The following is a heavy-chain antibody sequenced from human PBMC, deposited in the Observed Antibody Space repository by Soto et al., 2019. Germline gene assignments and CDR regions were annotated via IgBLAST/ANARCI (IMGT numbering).Heavy chain of an antibody. CDR2: IWYDGSNK. CDR3: ARDVVATTGIDY. Sequence: PGGSLRLSCAASGFTFSSYGMHWVRQAPGKGLEWVAVIWYDGSNKYYADSVKGRFTISRDNSKNTLYLQMNSLRAEDTAVYYCARDVVATTGIDYWGQGTLVTVSS. CDR1: GFTFSSYG. D-gene: IGHD5-12*01. J-gene: IGHJ4*02. V-gene: IGHV3-33*01.